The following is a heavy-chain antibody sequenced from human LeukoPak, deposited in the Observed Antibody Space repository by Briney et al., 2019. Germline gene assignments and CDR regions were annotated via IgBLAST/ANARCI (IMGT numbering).Heavy chain of an antibody. CDR2: ISYDGSNK. CDR1: GFTFSSYG. CDR3: AKDLRSGSYYSLYGMDV. Sequence: GRSLRLSCAASGFTFSSYGMHWVRQAPGKGLEWVAVISYDGSNKYYADSVKGRFTISRDNSKNTLYLQMNSLRAEDTAVYYCAKDLRSGSYYSLYGMDVWGQGTTVTVSS. D-gene: IGHD3-10*01. J-gene: IGHJ6*02. V-gene: IGHV3-30*18.